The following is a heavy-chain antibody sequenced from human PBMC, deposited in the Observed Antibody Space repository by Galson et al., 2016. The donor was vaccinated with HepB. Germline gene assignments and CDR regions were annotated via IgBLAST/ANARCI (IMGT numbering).Heavy chain of an antibody. Sequence: SLRLSCAASGFTLSSYSMNWVRQAPGKGLEWLSYIGSRSTTMYYADSAKGRFTISRDNAKKSLYLQMNSLRVDDTAVYYCARGVVDWNYFDHYGLDVWGQGTTVTVSS. CDR1: GFTLSSYS. J-gene: IGHJ6*02. D-gene: IGHD1-7*01. V-gene: IGHV3-48*04. CDR3: ARGVVDWNYFDHYGLDV. CDR2: IGSRSTTM.